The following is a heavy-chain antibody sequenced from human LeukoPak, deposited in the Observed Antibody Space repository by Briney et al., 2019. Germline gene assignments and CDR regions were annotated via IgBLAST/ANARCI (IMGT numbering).Heavy chain of an antibody. Sequence: GGSLRLSCVASGFTFSSYSMNWVRQAPGKGLEWVSSISSSSSYIYYADSVKGRFTISRDNAKNSLYLQMNSLRAEDTAVYYCARSKHCGGDCYFFDYWGQGTLVTVSS. CDR2: ISSSSSYI. CDR3: ARSKHCGGDCYFFDY. D-gene: IGHD2-21*02. J-gene: IGHJ4*02. CDR1: GFTFSSYS. V-gene: IGHV3-21*01.